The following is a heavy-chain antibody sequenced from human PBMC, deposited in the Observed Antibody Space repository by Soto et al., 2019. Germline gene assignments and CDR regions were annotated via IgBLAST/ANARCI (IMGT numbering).Heavy chain of an antibody. CDR1: GFTFSSYA. CDR2: ISGSGGST. V-gene: IGHV3-23*01. CDR3: AKDPPKYSSGWYVY. Sequence: PGGSLRLSCAASGFTFSSYAMSWVRQAPGKGLEWVSAISGSGGSTYYADSVKGRFTISRDNSKDTLYLQMNSLRAEDTAVYYCAKDPPKYSSGWYVYWGQGTLVTVSS. J-gene: IGHJ4*02. D-gene: IGHD6-19*01.